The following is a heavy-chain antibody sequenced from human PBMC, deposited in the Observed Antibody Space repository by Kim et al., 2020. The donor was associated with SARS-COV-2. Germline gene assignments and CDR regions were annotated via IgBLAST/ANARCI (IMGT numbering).Heavy chain of an antibody. Sequence: GGSLRLSCAASGFTFSGSAMNWVRQASGKGLEWVGRIRSKANSYATAYAASVKGRFTISRDDSKNTAYLQMNSLKTEDTAVYYCTILRGHSSSSGSAYYYYYMDVWGKGTTVTVSS. D-gene: IGHD6-6*01. J-gene: IGHJ6*03. CDR3: TILRGHSSSSGSAYYYYYMDV. CDR2: IRSKANSYAT. V-gene: IGHV3-73*01. CDR1: GFTFSGSA.